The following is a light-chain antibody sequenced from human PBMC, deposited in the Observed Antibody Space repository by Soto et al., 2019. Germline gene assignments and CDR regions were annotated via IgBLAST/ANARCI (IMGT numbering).Light chain of an antibody. CDR2: GAS. J-gene: IGKJ1*01. Sequence: EIVLTQSPGTLSLSPGERATLSCRASQSLSSSYLAWYQQKPGQAPRLLIFGASSRATSIPDRFSGSGSGTDFTLTISRLEPEDFAVYYCQQYGSSPRTFGQGTRVEV. V-gene: IGKV3-20*01. CDR1: QSLSSSY. CDR3: QQYGSSPRT.